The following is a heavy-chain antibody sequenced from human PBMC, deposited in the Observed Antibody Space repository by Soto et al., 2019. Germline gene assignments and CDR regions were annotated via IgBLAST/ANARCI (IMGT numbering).Heavy chain of an antibody. CDR3: AKDSIPYSSSYDLDH. J-gene: IGHJ4*02. Sequence: EVQLLESGGGLVQPGGSLRISCVASGFSFSGYAMSWVRQAPGKGLVWVSSMTATGVSIYYADSVRGRFTISRDNSKNTLYLQMSSLRAEDTARYYCAKDSIPYSSSYDLDHWGRGALVTVSS. CDR2: MTATGVSI. D-gene: IGHD6-6*01. V-gene: IGHV3-23*01. CDR1: GFSFSGYA.